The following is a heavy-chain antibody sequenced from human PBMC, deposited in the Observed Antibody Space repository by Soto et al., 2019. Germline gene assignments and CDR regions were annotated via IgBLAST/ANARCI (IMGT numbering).Heavy chain of an antibody. CDR1: GFTFSSNW. CDR2: IRQDGSEI. V-gene: IGHV3-7*01. J-gene: IGHJ6*02. Sequence: GGSLRLSCVGSGFTFSSNWMTWVRQAPGKGLEWVANIRQDGSEINYVDSVKGRFTISRDNTKNSLYLQMNSLRAEDTAIYYCAKDDCSICNGPAYNVDMDVWGQGTTVPVSS. CDR3: AKDDCSICNGPAYNVDMDV. D-gene: IGHD2-15*01.